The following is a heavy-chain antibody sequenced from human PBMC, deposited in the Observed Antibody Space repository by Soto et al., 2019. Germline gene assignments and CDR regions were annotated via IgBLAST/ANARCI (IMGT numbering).Heavy chain of an antibody. D-gene: IGHD2-2*02. CDR3: TSGPYCSSSSCYRGDYYYYYGLDV. CDR2: IRSEAFGGTT. CDR1: GFTFGYYA. Sequence: PGGSLRLSCTTSGFTFGYYAVSWVRQAPGKGLEWVAFIRSEAFGGTTEYAASVKGRFTISRDDSKSIAYLQMNSLKTEDTAVYFCTSGPYCSSSSCYRGDYYYYYGLDVWGQGTTVTVSS. V-gene: IGHV3-49*04. J-gene: IGHJ6*02.